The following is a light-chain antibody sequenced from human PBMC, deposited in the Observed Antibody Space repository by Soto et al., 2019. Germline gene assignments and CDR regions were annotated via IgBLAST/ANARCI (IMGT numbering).Light chain of an antibody. Sequence: EIVMTQSPATLSVSPGERATLSCRASQNVNNNLAWYQQKPGQAPRLLIHAVSTRATGIPARFSGSGSGTEFTLTISSLQSEDFAVYYCQQYNNWPRTFGQGTKVDIK. CDR3: QQYNNWPRT. CDR2: AVS. CDR1: QNVNNN. J-gene: IGKJ1*01. V-gene: IGKV3-15*01.